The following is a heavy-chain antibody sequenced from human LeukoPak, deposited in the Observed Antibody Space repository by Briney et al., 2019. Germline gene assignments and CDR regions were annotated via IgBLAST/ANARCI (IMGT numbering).Heavy chain of an antibody. V-gene: IGHV3-23*03. D-gene: IGHD1-26*01. CDR1: GFTFSSYA. CDR3: AKETVRMGMDY. J-gene: IGHJ4*02. Sequence: GGSLRLSCAASGFTFSSYAMSWVRQAPGKGLEWVPVLYTGGSTYYADSVKGRFTISGDNSKNTLYLQMNSLRAEDTAVYYCAKETVRMGMDYWGQGTLVTVSS. CDR2: LYTGGST.